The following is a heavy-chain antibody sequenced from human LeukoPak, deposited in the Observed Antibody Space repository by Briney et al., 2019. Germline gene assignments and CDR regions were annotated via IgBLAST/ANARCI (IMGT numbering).Heavy chain of an antibody. V-gene: IGHV3-74*01. J-gene: IGHJ4*02. Sequence: PGGSLRLSCAASGFTFSSYWMHWVRQAPGKGLVWVSRINSDGSSTSYADSVKGRFTISRDNAKNALYLQMNSLRAEDTAVYYCAKDRGHSSSWYEVYWGQGTLVTVSS. CDR2: INSDGSST. CDR1: GFTFSSYW. D-gene: IGHD6-13*01. CDR3: AKDRGHSSSWYEVY.